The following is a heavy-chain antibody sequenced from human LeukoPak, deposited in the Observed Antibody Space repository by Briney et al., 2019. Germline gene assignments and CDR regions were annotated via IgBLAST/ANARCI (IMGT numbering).Heavy chain of an antibody. CDR1: GGSFGGYY. Sequence: SETLSLTCAISGGSFGGYYWSYIRQPPGKGLEWIGEINHSGNTYYNPSLKSRVTITLDTSKNQFSLKLSSVTAADTAVYYCASGIGAAADYFYYYMDVWGKGTTVTVSS. CDR3: ASGIGAAADYFYYYMDV. CDR2: INHSGNT. V-gene: IGHV4-34*01. J-gene: IGHJ6*03. D-gene: IGHD6-13*01.